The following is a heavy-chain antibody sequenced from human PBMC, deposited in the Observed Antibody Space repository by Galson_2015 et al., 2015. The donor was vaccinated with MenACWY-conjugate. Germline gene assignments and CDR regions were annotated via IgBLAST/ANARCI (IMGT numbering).Heavy chain of an antibody. Sequence: QSGAEVKKPGESLTISCTGSGYSFTNYWIGWVRQMPGKGLEWMGIIYPGDSDTRYSPSFQGQVTISADKSISTAYLQWSSLKASDTAMYYCARPLDCGGDCYWGYFDYWGQGTLVTVSS. CDR3: ARPLDCGGDCYWGYFDY. CDR1: GYSFTNYW. J-gene: IGHJ4*02. D-gene: IGHD2-21*02. V-gene: IGHV5-51*01. CDR2: IYPGDSDT.